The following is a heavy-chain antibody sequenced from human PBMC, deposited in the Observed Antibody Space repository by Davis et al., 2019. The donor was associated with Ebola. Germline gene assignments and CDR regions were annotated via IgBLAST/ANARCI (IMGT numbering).Heavy chain of an antibody. CDR2: ISYDGSNK. CDR1: GFTFSDYY. J-gene: IGHJ4*02. D-gene: IGHD5-18*01. CDR3: ARGLEDTAMVILFYFDY. V-gene: IGHV3-30*03. Sequence: GESLKISCAASGFTFSDYYMSWIRQAPGKGLEWVAVISYDGSNKYYADSVKGRFTISRDNSKNTLYLQMNSLRDEDTAVYYCARGLEDTAMVILFYFDYWGQGTLVTVSS.